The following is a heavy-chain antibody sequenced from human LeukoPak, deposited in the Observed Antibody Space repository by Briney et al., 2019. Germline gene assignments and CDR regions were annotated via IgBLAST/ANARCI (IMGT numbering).Heavy chain of an antibody. D-gene: IGHD2-8*02. CDR3: ARDTALIRTPGGPDY. V-gene: IGHV1-18*01. CDR2: ISAYNGDT. J-gene: IGHJ4*02. CDR1: GYTFASYG. Sequence: ASVKVSCKASGYTFASYGISWVRQAPGQGLEWMGWISAYNGDTEYAQQLQGRATLTTDTSTGTAYMELRSLTSDDTALYYCARDTALIRTPGGPDYWGQGPLVTVSS.